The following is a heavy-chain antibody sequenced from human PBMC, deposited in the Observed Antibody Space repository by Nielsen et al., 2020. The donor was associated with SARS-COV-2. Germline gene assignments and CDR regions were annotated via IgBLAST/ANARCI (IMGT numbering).Heavy chain of an antibody. CDR1: GFTFSSYG. Sequence: GESLKISCAASGFTFSSYGMHWVRQAPGKGLEWVAVIWYDGSNKYYADSVKGRFTISRDNSKNTLYLQMNSLRAEDTAVYYCAKGYSSGWTLDDAFDIWGQGTMVTVSS. CDR3: AKGYSSGWTLDDAFDI. J-gene: IGHJ3*02. V-gene: IGHV3-33*06. D-gene: IGHD6-19*01. CDR2: IWYDGSNK.